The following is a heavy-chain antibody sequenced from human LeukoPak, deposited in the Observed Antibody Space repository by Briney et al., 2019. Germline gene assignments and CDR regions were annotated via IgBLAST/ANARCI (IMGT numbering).Heavy chain of an antibody. CDR1: GGSFSDYY. J-gene: IGHJ5*02. Sequence: SETLSLTCAVYGGSFSDYYWSWIRQPPGKGLEWIGEINHSGSTNYNPSLKSRVTISVDTSKNQFSLKLSSVTAADTAVYYCARSVLSGSPDPYNWFDPWGQGTLVTVSS. V-gene: IGHV4-34*01. CDR2: INHSGST. D-gene: IGHD1-26*01. CDR3: ARSVLSGSPDPYNWFDP.